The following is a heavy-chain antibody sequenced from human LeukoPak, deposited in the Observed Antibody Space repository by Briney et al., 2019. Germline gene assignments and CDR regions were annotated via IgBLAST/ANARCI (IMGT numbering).Heavy chain of an antibody. CDR2: IGHDGSQK. CDR3: AKKVVVGATSPYSDFQD. CDR1: GFTFSTYG. Sequence: GSLRLSCEASGFTFSTYGMHWVRQAPGKGLEWVAVIGHDGSQKESADAVKGRFTISRDNSKNTLYLQMNSLRAEDTALYYCAKKVVVGATSPYSDFQDWGQGTLVTVSS. D-gene: IGHD1-26*01. J-gene: IGHJ1*01. V-gene: IGHV3-33*06.